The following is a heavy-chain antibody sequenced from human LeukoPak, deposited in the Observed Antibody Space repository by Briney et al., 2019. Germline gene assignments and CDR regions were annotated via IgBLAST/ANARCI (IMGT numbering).Heavy chain of an antibody. CDR3: ARVPTYYYDSSGMLGAFDI. V-gene: IGHV3-21*04. Sequence: GGSLRLSCAASGFSFSSYSMNWVRQAPGKGLEWVSFISSSSAYIYYANSVKGRFTISRDNAKNSLYLQMNSLRAEDTALYHCARVPTYYYDSSGMLGAFDIWGQGTMVTVSS. CDR1: GFSFSSYS. CDR2: ISSSSAYI. D-gene: IGHD3-22*01. J-gene: IGHJ3*02.